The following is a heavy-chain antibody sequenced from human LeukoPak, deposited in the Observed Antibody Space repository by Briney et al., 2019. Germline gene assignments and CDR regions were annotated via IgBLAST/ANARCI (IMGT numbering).Heavy chain of an antibody. CDR3: ARASVAGDFDY. V-gene: IGHV4-30-4*01. Sequence: SETLSLTCTVSGGSISSGDYYWSWIRQPPGKGLEWIGYIYYSGSTYYNPSLKSRVTISVDTSKNQFSLKLSSVTAAGTAVYYCARASVAGDFDYWGQGTLVTVSS. CDR1: GGSISSGDYY. D-gene: IGHD6-19*01. CDR2: IYYSGST. J-gene: IGHJ4*02.